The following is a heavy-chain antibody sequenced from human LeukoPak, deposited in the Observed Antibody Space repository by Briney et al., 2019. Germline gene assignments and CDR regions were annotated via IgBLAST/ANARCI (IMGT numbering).Heavy chain of an antibody. Sequence: GGSLRLSCAASGFTFSSYSMNWVRQAPGRGLEWVSSISSSSSYIYYADSVKGRFTISRDNAKNSLYLQMNSLRAEDTAVYYCARQGSSDAFDIWGQGTMVTVSS. D-gene: IGHD6-6*01. CDR3: ARQGSSDAFDI. CDR1: GFTFSSYS. J-gene: IGHJ3*02. V-gene: IGHV3-21*01. CDR2: ISSSSSYI.